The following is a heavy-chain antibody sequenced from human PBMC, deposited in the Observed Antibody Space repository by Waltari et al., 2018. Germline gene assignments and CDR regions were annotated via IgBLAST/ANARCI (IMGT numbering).Heavy chain of an antibody. CDR2: LKKDGSDK. V-gene: IGHV3-7*03. CDR3: ARDSSPGDSSAWYDAFDV. Sequence: EAQLEESGGGFVLPGGSLRRPCAASGFIFSSYWMTWVLQAPGKGLEWVANLKKDGSDKHYMDSVKGRFTISRDNAKNSLYLQMSSLRADDTAVYYCARDSSPGDSSAWYDAFDVWGRGTMVTVSS. J-gene: IGHJ3*01. D-gene: IGHD6-19*01. CDR1: GFIFSSYW.